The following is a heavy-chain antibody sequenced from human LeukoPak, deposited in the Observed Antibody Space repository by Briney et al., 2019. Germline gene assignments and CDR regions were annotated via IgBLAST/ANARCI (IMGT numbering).Heavy chain of an antibody. J-gene: IGHJ4*02. CDR3: AKVTGDYFDTSGAFDY. CDR2: IWYDGSNK. Sequence: GGSLRLSCAASGFTVSSNYMSWVRQAPGKGLEWVALIWYDGSNKYYADSVKGRFTISRDNSKNTLYLQMNSLRAEDTAVYYCAKVTGDYFDTSGAFDYWGQGTLVTISS. CDR1: GFTVSSNY. D-gene: IGHD3-22*01. V-gene: IGHV3-33*06.